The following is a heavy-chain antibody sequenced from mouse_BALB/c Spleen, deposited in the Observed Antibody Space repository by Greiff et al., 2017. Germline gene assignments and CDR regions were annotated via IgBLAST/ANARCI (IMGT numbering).Heavy chain of an antibody. J-gene: IGHJ3*01. D-gene: IGHD2-14*01. CDR3: AGGYGGAWFAY. CDR1: GYAFSSYW. Sequence: QVQLQQSGAELVRPGSSVKISCKASGYAFSSYWMNWVKQRPGQGLEWIGQIYPGDGDTNYNGKFKGKATLTADKSSSTAYMQLSSLTSEDSAVYFCAGGYGGAWFAYWGQGTLVTVSA. CDR2: IYPGDGDT. V-gene: IGHV1-80*01.